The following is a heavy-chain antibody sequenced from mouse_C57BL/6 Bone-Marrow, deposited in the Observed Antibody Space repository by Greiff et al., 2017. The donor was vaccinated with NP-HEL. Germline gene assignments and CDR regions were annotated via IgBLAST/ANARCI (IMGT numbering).Heavy chain of an antibody. CDR2: INPSSGYT. CDR1: GYTFTSYT. D-gene: IGHD6-1*01. V-gene: IGHV1-4*01. Sequence: VKLQESGAELARPGASVKMSCKASGYTFTSYTMHWVKQRPGQGLEWIGYINPSSGYTKYNQKFKDKATLTADKSSSTAYMQLSSLTSEDSAVYYCARVPSFHSRGFAYWGQGTLVTVSA. J-gene: IGHJ3*01. CDR3: ARVPSFHSRGFAY.